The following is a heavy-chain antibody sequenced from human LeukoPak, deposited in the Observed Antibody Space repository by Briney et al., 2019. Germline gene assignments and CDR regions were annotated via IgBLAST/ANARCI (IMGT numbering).Heavy chain of an antibody. J-gene: IGHJ4*02. V-gene: IGHV4-4*07. CDR2: SYTSGSP. CDR1: GGSISSYY. D-gene: IGHD3-16*01. CDR3: ARSGGSGFQLDN. Sequence: PSETLSRTCTVSGGSISSYYWSWIRQPAGKGLEWIGRSYTSGSPNYNPSLKGRVTMSVDTSKNQFSLKLSSVTAADTAVYYCARSGGSGFQLDNWGQGTLVTVSS.